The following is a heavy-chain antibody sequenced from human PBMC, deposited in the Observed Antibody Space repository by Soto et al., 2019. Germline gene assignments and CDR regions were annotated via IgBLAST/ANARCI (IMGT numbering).Heavy chain of an antibody. CDR2: ISGSGGST. J-gene: IGHJ4*02. V-gene: IGHV3-23*01. CDR1: GFTFSSYA. D-gene: IGHD3-10*01. Sequence: EVQLLESGGGLVQPGGSLRLSCAASGFTFSSYAMSWVRQAPGKGLEWVTAISGSGGSTYYADSVKGRFTISRDNSKNTLYLQMNSLRAEDTAVYYCAKGLTMVRGVGYYYFDYWGQGTLVTVSS. CDR3: AKGLTMVRGVGYYYFDY.